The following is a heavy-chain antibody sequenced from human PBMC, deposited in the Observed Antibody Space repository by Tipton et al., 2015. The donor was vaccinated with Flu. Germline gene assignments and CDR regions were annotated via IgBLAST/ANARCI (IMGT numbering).Heavy chain of an antibody. CDR2: IYYSGST. V-gene: IGHV4-39*01. Sequence: TLSLTCTVSGGSISSSSYYWGWIRQPPGKGLEWIGSIYYSGSTYYNPSLKGRVTISVDTPKNQFSLKLSSVTAADTAVYYCAREGLVVPAHAFDIWGQGTMVTVSS. D-gene: IGHD2-2*01. J-gene: IGHJ3*02. CDR3: AREGLVVPAHAFDI. CDR1: GGSISSSSYY.